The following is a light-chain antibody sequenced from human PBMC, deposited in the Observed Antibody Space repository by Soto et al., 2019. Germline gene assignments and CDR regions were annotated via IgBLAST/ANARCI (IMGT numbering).Light chain of an antibody. CDR3: QQYNNWPPIT. CDR1: QSVRSK. V-gene: IGKV3-15*01. Sequence: EVVMTQSPDTLSVSPGETVTLSCRASQSVRSKLAWYQQKPGQAPRLFIYGASTRATGIPARFSGSGSGTEFTLTISSLQSEDFAIYYCQQYNNWPPITFGQGIRLEIK. CDR2: GAS. J-gene: IGKJ5*01.